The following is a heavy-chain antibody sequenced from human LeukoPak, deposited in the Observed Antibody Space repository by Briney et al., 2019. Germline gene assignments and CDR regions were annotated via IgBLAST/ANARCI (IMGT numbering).Heavy chain of an antibody. Sequence: PSETLSLTCAVYGGSFSGYYWSWIRQPPGKGLEWIGEINHSGSTNYNPSLKSRVTISVDTSKNQFSLKLSSVTAADTAVYYCARMLKPFCGGDCYQAGYYYYYYMDVWGKGTTVTVSS. J-gene: IGHJ6*03. CDR1: GGSFSGYY. CDR3: ARMLKPFCGGDCYQAGYYYYYYMDV. CDR2: INHSGST. V-gene: IGHV4-34*01. D-gene: IGHD2-21*01.